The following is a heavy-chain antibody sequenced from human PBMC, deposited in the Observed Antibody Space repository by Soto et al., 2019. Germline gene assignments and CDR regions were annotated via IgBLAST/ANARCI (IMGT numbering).Heavy chain of an antibody. J-gene: IGHJ4*02. Sequence: EVQLVESGGGLVQPGGSLRLSFSASGFPFSIYSMNWVRQAPGKGLEWFSYITRDTNTIKYADSVKGRFTISRDNAKNLVYLQMNSLRDEDTAVYFCARSVEGHFDYWGQGTVVTVSS. V-gene: IGHV3-48*02. CDR1: GFPFSIYS. D-gene: IGHD6-19*01. CDR3: ARSVEGHFDY. CDR2: ITRDTNTI.